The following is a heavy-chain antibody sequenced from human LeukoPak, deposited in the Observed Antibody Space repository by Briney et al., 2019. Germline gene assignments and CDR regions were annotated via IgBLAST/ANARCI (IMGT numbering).Heavy chain of an antibody. J-gene: IGHJ6*02. D-gene: IGHD3-10*01. CDR2: IYYSGST. CDR3: ARRSYGSASPLRMDV. Sequence: PSETLSLTCTVSGGSISSYYWTWIRQPPEKGLEWIGYIYYSGSTNYNPSLKSRVTISVDTSKNQFSLKLNSVTAADTAVYYCARRSYGSASPLRMDVWGQGTTVTVSS. CDR1: GGSISSYY. V-gene: IGHV4-59*08.